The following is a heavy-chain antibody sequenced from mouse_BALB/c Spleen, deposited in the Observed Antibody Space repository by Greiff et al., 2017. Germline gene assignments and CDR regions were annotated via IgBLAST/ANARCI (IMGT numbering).Heavy chain of an antibody. CDR3: ARTNPLYDYDWDYYAMDY. Sequence: EVQLQQSGPELVKPGASVKMSCKASGYTFTDYYMKWVKQSHGKSLEWIGDINPNNGDTFYNQKFKGKATLTVDKSSSTAYMQLNSLTSEDSAVYYCARTNPLYDYDWDYYAMDYWGQGTSVTVSS. CDR2: INPNNGDT. CDR1: GYTFTDYY. V-gene: IGHV1-26*01. D-gene: IGHD2-4*01. J-gene: IGHJ4*01.